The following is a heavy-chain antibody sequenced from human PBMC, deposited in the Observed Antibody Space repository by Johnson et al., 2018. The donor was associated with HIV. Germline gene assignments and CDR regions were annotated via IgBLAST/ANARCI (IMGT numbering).Heavy chain of an antibody. CDR2: ITYDGRNK. CDR1: GFTFRSYA. J-gene: IGHJ3*02. Sequence: VQLVESGGAVVQPGRSLRVSCAASGFTFRSYAMHWVRQAPGKGLEWVAVITYDGRNKYYADFVKGRFIISRDNSKNMTNLQMNGLSGEDTADYYCVRDQGSGWPTNAFDSWGQGTRVTVSS. V-gene: IGHV3-30*04. CDR3: VRDQGSGWPTNAFDS. D-gene: IGHD6-19*01.